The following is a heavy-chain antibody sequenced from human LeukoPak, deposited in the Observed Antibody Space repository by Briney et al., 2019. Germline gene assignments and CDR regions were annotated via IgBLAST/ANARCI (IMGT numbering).Heavy chain of an antibody. Sequence: ASVKVSCKTSGYTFSSYAISWVRQAPGQGLEWMGGIIPIFGTANYAQKFQGRVTITTDESTSTAYMELSSLRSEDTAVYYCARDLRYSGSYYLAFDIWGQGTMVTVSS. J-gene: IGHJ3*02. CDR2: IIPIFGTA. CDR1: GYTFSSYA. D-gene: IGHD1-26*01. CDR3: ARDLRYSGSYYLAFDI. V-gene: IGHV1-69*05.